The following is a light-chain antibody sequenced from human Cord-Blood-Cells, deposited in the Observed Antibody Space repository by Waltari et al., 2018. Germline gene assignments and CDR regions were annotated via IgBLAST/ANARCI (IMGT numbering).Light chain of an antibody. CDR1: ESVRFVGINL. CDR3: LQSKDLPQT. V-gene: IGKV4-1*01. CDR2: QAS. Sequence: DIVLTQSPASLAVSPGQRATITCRASESVRFVGINLIHRYQQKPGQTPKLLIYQASNKDSRVPTTASDRWSGTDFTLTINPVEANDTANNYCLQSKDLPQTFGQETKVEIK. J-gene: IGKJ1*01.